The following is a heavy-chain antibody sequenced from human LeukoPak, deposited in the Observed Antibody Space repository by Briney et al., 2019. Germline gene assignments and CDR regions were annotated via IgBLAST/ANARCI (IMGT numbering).Heavy chain of an antibody. D-gene: IGHD4-23*01. V-gene: IGHV1-69*13. Sequence: GASVKVSCKASGGTFSSYAISWVRQAPGQGLEWMGGIIPIFGTANYAQKFQGRVTITADESTSTAYMELSSLGSEDTAVYYCARLGSYGGNPFGYWGQGTLVTVSS. CDR3: ARLGSYGGNPFGY. J-gene: IGHJ4*02. CDR2: IIPIFGTA. CDR1: GGTFSSYA.